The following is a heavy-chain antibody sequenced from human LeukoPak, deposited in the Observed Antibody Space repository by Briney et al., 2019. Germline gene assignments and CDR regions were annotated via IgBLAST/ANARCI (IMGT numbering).Heavy chain of an antibody. CDR3: GRVSGSYYPHFDY. CDR2: INPSVGST. CDR1: GYTFTSYY. V-gene: IGHV1-46*01. J-gene: IGHJ4*02. D-gene: IGHD1-26*01. Sequence: ASVKVSCKASGYTFTSYYMHWVRQAPGQGLEGMGIINPSVGSTSYAQKFQRRVTMTRDTSTSTVYMELSSLRSEDTAVYYCGRVSGSYYPHFDYWGQGTLVTVSS.